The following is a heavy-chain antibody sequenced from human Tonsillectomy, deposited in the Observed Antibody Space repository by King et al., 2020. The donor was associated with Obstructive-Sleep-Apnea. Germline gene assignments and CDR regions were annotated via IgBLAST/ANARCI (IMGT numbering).Heavy chain of an antibody. D-gene: IGHD3-10*01. J-gene: IGHJ1*01. CDR1: GFTFSSYG. CDR3: AKCYNSGSYYNGPRG. CDR2: ISYDGNNK. V-gene: IGHV3-30*18. Sequence: VQLVESGGGVVQPGGSLRLSCAASGFTFSSYGMHWVRQAPGKGLEWVAVISYDGNNKYYADSVKGRCTISRDNSKNTLYLQMNSLRAEDTAMYYCAKCYNSGSYYNGPRGWGQGTLVTVSS.